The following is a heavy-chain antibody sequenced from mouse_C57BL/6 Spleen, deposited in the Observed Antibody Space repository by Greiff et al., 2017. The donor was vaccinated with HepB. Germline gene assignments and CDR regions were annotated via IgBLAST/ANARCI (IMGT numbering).Heavy chain of an antibody. CDR3: AKGYDYDVGYLDY. J-gene: IGHJ2*01. CDR1: GYAFSSSW. D-gene: IGHD2-4*01. V-gene: IGHV1-82*01. Sequence: QVQLQQSGPELVKPGASVKISCKASGYAFSSSWMNWVKQRPGKGLEWIGRIYPGDGDTNSNGKFKGKATMTADKSSSAAYMQLSNLTTEDSAVYFCAKGYDYDVGYLDYWGQGTTLTVSS. CDR2: IYPGDGDT.